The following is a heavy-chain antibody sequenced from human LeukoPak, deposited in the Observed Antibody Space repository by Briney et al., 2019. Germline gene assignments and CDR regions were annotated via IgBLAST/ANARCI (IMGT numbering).Heavy chain of an antibody. CDR3: ARDQGRYFDWLTPDY. D-gene: IGHD3-9*01. Sequence: GGSLRLSCAASGFTFRSYAMTWVRQAPGKGLEWVSSISSSSSYIYYADSVKGRFTISRDNAKNSLYLQMNSLRAEDTAVYYCARDQGRYFDWLTPDYWGQGTLVTVSS. J-gene: IGHJ4*02. CDR1: GFTFRSYA. V-gene: IGHV3-21*01. CDR2: ISSSSSYI.